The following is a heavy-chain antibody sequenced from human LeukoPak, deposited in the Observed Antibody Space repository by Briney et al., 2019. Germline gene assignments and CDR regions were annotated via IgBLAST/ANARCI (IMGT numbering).Heavy chain of an antibody. CDR3: AKAGIAVPATPEY. Sequence: GGSLRLSCAASGFTFGTHAMTWVRQAPGKGLEWVSVISSSGGTTYYSDSVKGRFIISRDNSKNTLYLQMNSLRAEDTAVYYCAKAGIAVPATPEYCGQGTQVTVSS. CDR1: GFTFGTHA. V-gene: IGHV3-23*01. CDR2: ISSSGGTT. J-gene: IGHJ4*02. D-gene: IGHD6-19*01.